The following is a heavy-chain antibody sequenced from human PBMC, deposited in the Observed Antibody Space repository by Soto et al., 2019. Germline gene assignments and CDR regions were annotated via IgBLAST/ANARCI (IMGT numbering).Heavy chain of an antibody. V-gene: IGHV4-4*02. J-gene: IGHJ5*02. CDR2: IYHSGST. D-gene: IGHD6-13*01. Sequence: SETLSLTCAVSGGSISSSNWWSWVRQPPGKGLEWIGEIYHSGSTNYNPSLKSRVTISVDKSKNQFSLKLSSVTAADTAVYYCAILRLAAALVAGFDPWGQGTVGTVYS. CDR3: AILRLAAALVAGFDP. CDR1: GGSISSSNW.